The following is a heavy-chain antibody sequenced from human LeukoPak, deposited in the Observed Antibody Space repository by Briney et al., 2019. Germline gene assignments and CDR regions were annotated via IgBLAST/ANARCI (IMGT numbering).Heavy chain of an antibody. CDR3: ARERNLEIAVAGTIFDY. Sequence: GGSLRLSCAASGFTVSSNYMSRVRQAPGKGLEWVSVIYSGGSTYYADSVKGRFTISRDNSKNTLYLQMKSLRAEDTAVYYCARERNLEIAVAGTIFDYWGQGTLVTVSS. D-gene: IGHD6-19*01. CDR1: GFTVSSNY. J-gene: IGHJ4*02. CDR2: IYSGGST. V-gene: IGHV3-66*01.